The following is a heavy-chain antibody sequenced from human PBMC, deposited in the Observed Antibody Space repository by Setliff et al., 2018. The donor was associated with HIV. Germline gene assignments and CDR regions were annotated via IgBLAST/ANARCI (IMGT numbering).Heavy chain of an antibody. CDR1: GDSVSSASYY. CDR2: IYYSGTT. V-gene: IGHV4-61*01. CDR3: ASEAWTSYRSSSGYYYYYMDV. Sequence: SETLSLTCTVSGDSVSSASYYWSWIRQPPGKGLEWIGYIYYSGTTKYNPSLKSRVTISVDTSKNQFSLKLSSVTAADTAVYYCASEAWTSYRSSSGYYYYYMDVWGNGTTVTVSS. D-gene: IGHD6-6*01. J-gene: IGHJ6*03.